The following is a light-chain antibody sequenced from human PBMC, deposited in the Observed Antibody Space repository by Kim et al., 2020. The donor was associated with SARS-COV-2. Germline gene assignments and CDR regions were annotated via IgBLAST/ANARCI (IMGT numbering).Light chain of an antibody. CDR2: WAS. V-gene: IGKV4-1*01. J-gene: IGKJ4*01. CDR3: HQYYSIPPYT. CDR1: QSILYSSNNKNY. Sequence: NINCKSSQSILYSSNNKNYVACYQQKPGQPPKLLIYWASTRESGVPDRFSGSGSGTDFTLTISSLQAEDVAVYYCHQYYSIPPYTFGGGTKVDIK.